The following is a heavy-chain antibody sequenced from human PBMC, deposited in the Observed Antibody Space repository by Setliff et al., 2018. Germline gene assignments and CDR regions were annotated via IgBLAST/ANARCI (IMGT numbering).Heavy chain of an antibody. Sequence: PSETLSLTCTVSGGSISYYYWSWIRQPPGRGLELIGYIHTSGTTNYNPSLKSRVTVSVDTSKNQFPLTLNSVTAADTAVYYCARVAYYHDSSGYYYDLNWYFDLWGRGTLVTVSS. CDR2: IHTSGTT. CDR1: GGSISYYY. CDR3: ARVAYYHDSSGYYYDLNWYFDL. V-gene: IGHV4-4*08. D-gene: IGHD3-22*01. J-gene: IGHJ2*01.